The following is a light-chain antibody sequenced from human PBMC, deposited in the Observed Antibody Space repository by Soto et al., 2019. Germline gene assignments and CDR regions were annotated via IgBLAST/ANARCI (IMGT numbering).Light chain of an antibody. CDR3: QQYDSLPLT. Sequence: DIQMTQSPSSLSASVGDRVTITCQASQDISDYLNWYQQRPGKAPNLLIYAASNLETRVPSRFSGSGSGTFFTLTITSLQPEDFATYYCQQYDSLPLTFGGGIKVDIK. V-gene: IGKV1-33*01. J-gene: IGKJ4*01. CDR1: QDISDY. CDR2: AAS.